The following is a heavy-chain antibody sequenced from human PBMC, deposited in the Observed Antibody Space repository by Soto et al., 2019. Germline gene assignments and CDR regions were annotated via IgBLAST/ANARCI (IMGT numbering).Heavy chain of an antibody. V-gene: IGHV1-8*01. J-gene: IGHJ4*02. Sequence: ASVKVSCKSSGYSFTSYDINWVRQSTGQGLEWMGWMNPNSGNTCYSQKFQGRVTMTRNTSISTAYMELSSLRSDDTAVYYCARDTPVVPVDYWGQGTLVTVSS. CDR2: MNPNSGNT. CDR1: GYSFTSYD. CDR3: ARDTPVVPVDY. D-gene: IGHD2-2*01.